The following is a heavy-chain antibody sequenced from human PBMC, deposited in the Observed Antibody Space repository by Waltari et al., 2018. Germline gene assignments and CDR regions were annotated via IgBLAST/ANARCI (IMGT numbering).Heavy chain of an antibody. D-gene: IGHD3-10*01. Sequence: QVQLVQSGAEVKKPGASVKVSCKASGYTFTSYYMHWVRQAPGKGLEWMGIINPSGGSTSYAQKFQGRVTMTRDTSTSTVYMELSSLRSEDTAVYYCARDQFHYYGSGSSDYWGQGTLVTVSS. CDR1: GYTFTSYY. CDR2: INPSGGST. J-gene: IGHJ4*02. CDR3: ARDQFHYYGSGSSDY. V-gene: IGHV1-46*01.